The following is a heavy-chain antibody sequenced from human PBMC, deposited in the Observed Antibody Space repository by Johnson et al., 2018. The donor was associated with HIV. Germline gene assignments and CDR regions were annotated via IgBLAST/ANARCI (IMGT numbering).Heavy chain of an antibody. CDR2: LHSDGST. CDR3: ARVGATAAFDI. CDR1: GFTVSNNY. D-gene: IGHD1-26*01. Sequence: VQLVESGGGLIQPGGSLRLSCAASGFTVSNNYMSWVRQAPGKGLEWVSILHSDGSTFNTDSVKGRFTISRDNSKNTLYLQMNSLRAEDTAVYYCARVGATAAFDIWGQGTMVTVSS. V-gene: IGHV3-53*01. J-gene: IGHJ3*02.